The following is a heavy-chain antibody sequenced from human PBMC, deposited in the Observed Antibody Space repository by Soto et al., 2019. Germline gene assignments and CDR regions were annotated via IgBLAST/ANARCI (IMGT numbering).Heavy chain of an antibody. V-gene: IGHV3-30-3*01. CDR3: ARVYVRGVEPYYFDY. Sequence: GGSLRLSCAASGFTFSSYAMHWVRQAPGKGLEWVAVISYDGSNKYYADSVKGRFTISRDNSKNTLYLQMNSLRAEDTAVYYCARVYVRGVEPYYFDYWGQGTQVTVSS. D-gene: IGHD3-10*02. J-gene: IGHJ4*02. CDR1: GFTFSSYA. CDR2: ISYDGSNK.